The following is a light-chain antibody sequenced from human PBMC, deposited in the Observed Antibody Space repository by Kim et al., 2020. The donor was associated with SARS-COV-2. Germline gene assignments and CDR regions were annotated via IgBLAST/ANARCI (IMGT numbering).Light chain of an antibody. Sequence: ASPGERATRSCRASQSVNSNLAWYQQKPGQAPRLLIYGASTRATGIPARFSGRGSGTDFTLTITSLQSEDFAVYYCQQYNNWPPYTFGQGTKLEI. CDR1: QSVNSN. V-gene: IGKV3-15*01. J-gene: IGKJ2*01. CDR3: QQYNNWPPYT. CDR2: GAS.